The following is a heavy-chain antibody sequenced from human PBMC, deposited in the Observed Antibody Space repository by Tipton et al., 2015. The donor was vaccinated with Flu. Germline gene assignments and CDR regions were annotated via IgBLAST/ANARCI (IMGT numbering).Heavy chain of an antibody. J-gene: IGHJ4*02. CDR2: LYFGGTT. CDR3: ARVGDYGGNSVAF. CDR1: GGSISRGSYY. Sequence: TLSLTCTVSGGSISRGSYYYNWIRQPAGEGLEWIGFLYFGGTTNYNPSLQSRVTLSVDTSKNHFSLNLRSVTAADTAVYYCARVGDYGGNSVAFWGQGTLVTVSS. D-gene: IGHD4-23*01. V-gene: IGHV4-61*10.